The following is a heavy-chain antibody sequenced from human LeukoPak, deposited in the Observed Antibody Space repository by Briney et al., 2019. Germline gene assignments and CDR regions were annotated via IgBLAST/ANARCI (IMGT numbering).Heavy chain of an antibody. CDR1: GFTFSTSA. CDR3: AKNGGSYEYYFDY. CDR2: ISESGGST. V-gene: IGHV3-23*01. D-gene: IGHD1-26*01. J-gene: IGHJ4*02. Sequence: PGGSLRLSCVVSGFTFSTSAMSWVRQAPGKGLEWVSGISESGGSTYYADSVKGRFTSSRDNSKNTLYLQMNSLRAEDTAVYYCAKNGGSYEYYFDYWGQGTLVTVSS.